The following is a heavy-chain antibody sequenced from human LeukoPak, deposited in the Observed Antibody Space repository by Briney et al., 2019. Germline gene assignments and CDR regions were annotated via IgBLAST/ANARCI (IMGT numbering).Heavy chain of an antibody. CDR2: INHSGST. D-gene: IGHD2-2*01. J-gene: IGHJ6*03. V-gene: IGHV4-38-2*02. Sequence: NPSETLSLTCTVSGYSISSGYYWGWIRQPPGKGLEWIGEINHSGSTNYNPSLKSRVTISVDTSKNQFSLKLSSVTAADTAVYYCARSTRIFYYYYYYMDVWGKGTTVTISS. CDR1: GYSISSGYY. CDR3: ARSTRIFYYYYYYMDV.